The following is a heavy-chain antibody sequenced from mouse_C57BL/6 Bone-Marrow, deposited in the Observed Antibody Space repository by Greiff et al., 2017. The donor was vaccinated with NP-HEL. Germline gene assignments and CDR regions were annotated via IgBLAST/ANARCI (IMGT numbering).Heavy chain of an antibody. CDR2: IDPSGGYT. Sequence: QVQLQQPGAELARPGTSVKLSCKASGYTFTSYWMHWVKQRPGQGLEWIGVIDPSGGYTKYNQKFKGKATLTVDTSSSTAYMQLSSLTSEDSAVYYCARCVYFDGWGKGTTLT. J-gene: IGHJ2*01. CDR3: ARCVYFDG. V-gene: IGHV1-59*01. CDR1: GYTFTSYW.